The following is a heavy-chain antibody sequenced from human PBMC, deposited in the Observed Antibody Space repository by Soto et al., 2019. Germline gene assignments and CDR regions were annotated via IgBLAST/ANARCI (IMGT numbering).Heavy chain of an antibody. D-gene: IGHD6-6*01. CDR2: MYHSGIT. Sequence: LSLTCAVSGYSIRSGYFWGWIRQPPGKGLEWIGSMYHSGITYYNLSLKSRVTISVDTSKNQLSLKLSSATAADTAVYYCARSMYSTSAQLYYGMDVWGQGTTVTVS. CDR1: GYSIRSGYF. J-gene: IGHJ6*02. V-gene: IGHV4-38-2*01. CDR3: ARSMYSTSAQLYYGMDV.